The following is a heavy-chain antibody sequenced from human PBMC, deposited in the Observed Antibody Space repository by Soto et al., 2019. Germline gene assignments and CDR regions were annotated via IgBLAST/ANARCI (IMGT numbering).Heavy chain of an antibody. J-gene: IGHJ4*02. CDR1: GFTFSDYG. Sequence: QVQLVESGGGVVQPGRSLRLSCGVSGFTFSDYGMHWVRQAPGKGLEWVAIISYDGRNKFYGDSVKGRFTISRDNSKNTLYLQMNSLRPEDTAVYYCAKDRHSWKRIGYFDYWGQGTLVTISS. CDR2: ISYDGRNK. CDR3: AKDRHSWKRIGYFDY. D-gene: IGHD1-1*01. V-gene: IGHV3-30*18.